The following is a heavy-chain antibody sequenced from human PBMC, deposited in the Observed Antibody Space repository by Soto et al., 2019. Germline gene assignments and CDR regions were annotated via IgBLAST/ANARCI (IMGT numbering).Heavy chain of an antibody. CDR3: AKGNWDIVVVVAADYYFDY. V-gene: IGHV3-23*01. J-gene: IGHJ4*02. CDR2: ISGSGGST. CDR1: GFTFSSYA. Sequence: GGSLRLSCAASGFTFSSYAMSWVRQAPGKGLEWVSAISGSGGSTYYADSVKGRFTISRDNSKNTLYLQMNSLRAEDTAVYYCAKGNWDIVVVVAADYYFDYWGQGTLVTVSS. D-gene: IGHD2-15*01.